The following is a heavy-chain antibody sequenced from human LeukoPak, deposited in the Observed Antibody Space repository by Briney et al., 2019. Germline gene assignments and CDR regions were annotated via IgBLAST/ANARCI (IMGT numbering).Heavy chain of an antibody. CDR3: ARNPYYYDSSGYCDY. CDR1: GGSISSYY. V-gene: IGHV4-4*07. J-gene: IGHJ4*02. Sequence: SETLSLTCTVSGGSISSYYWSWIRQPAGKGLEWIGRIYTSGSTNYNPSLKSRVTMSVDTSKNQFSLKLSSVTAADTAVYYCARNPYYYDSSGYCDYWGQGTLVTVSS. D-gene: IGHD3-22*01. CDR2: IYTSGST.